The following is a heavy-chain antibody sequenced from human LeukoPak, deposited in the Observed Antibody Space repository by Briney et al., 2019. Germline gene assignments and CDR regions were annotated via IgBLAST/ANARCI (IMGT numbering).Heavy chain of an antibody. CDR2: IYYSGST. J-gene: IGHJ6*03. CDR3: ARGPKYYYYYMDV. CDR1: GGSISSSSYY. V-gene: IGHV4-39*07. Sequence: PSETLSLTCTVSGGSISSSSYYWGWTRQPPGKGLEWIGSIYYSGSTYYNPSLKSRVTISVDTSKNQFSLKLSSVTAADTAVYYCARGPKYYYYYMDVWGKGTTVTVSS.